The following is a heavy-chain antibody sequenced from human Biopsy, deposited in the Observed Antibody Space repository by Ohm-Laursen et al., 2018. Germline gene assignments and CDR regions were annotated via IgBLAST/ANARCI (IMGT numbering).Heavy chain of an antibody. CDR2: INAKTGDT. V-gene: IGHV1-2*02. CDR1: GYTFTDYH. D-gene: IGHD3-22*01. CDR3: TRGGYYYDSLAYYYWFDP. Sequence: ASVKVSCKASGYTFTDYHVHWVRQAPGQGLEWMGWINAKTGDTNYAQKFQGRVTKTRDTSISTAYVDLSSLRSDDTAVYYCTRGGYYYDSLAYYYWFDPWGQGTLVTVSS. J-gene: IGHJ5*02.